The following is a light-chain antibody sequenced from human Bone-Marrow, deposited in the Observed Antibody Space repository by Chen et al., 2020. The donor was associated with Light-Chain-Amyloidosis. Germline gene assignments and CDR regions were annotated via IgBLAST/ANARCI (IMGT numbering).Light chain of an antibody. CDR1: SNDVGGDNH. CDR3: SSNTITNTRV. Sequence: QSALTQPASVSGSPGQSITISCPGTSNDVGGDNHVSCYQQHPDKAPKLIIYEVTNRPSWVPDRFSGSKSDNTASLTISGLQTEDEADYFSSSNTITNTRVFGSGTRVTVL. J-gene: IGLJ1*01. V-gene: IGLV2-14*01. CDR2: EVT.